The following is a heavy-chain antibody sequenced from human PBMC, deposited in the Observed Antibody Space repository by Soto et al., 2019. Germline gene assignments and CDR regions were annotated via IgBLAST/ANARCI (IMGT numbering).Heavy chain of an antibody. CDR2: ISTSGATR. J-gene: IGHJ6*02. D-gene: IGHD6-6*01. CDR3: TTEYQMLYRSLAARPIGYGMDV. Sequence: GGSLRLSCVASGFTFSTDSMNWVRQAPGKGLEWVAHISTSGATRYYADSVKGRFTISRDNAKTSLYLQMDSLRNEDTAVYYCTTEYQMLYRSLAARPIGYGMDVWGQGTTVPFTS. V-gene: IGHV3-48*02. CDR1: GFTFSTDS.